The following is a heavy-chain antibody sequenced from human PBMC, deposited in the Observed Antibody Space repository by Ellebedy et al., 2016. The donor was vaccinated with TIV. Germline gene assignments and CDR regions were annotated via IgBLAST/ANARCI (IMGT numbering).Heavy chain of an antibody. J-gene: IGHJ4*02. CDR2: IIAIFGTT. Sequence: SVKVSCKASGGIFRANAISWVRQAPGQGLEWMGGIIAIFGTTTYAENFQGRVTITADESTSTAYMELTGLRSEDTATYYCARHTGYHLSGHFDYWGQGSLVTVSS. CDR1: GGIFRANA. V-gene: IGHV1-69*13. CDR3: ARHTGYHLSGHFDY. D-gene: IGHD5-12*01.